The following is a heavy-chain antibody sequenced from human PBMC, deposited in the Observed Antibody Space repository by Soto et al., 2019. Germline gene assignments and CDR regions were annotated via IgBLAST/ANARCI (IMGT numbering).Heavy chain of an antibody. D-gene: IGHD2-2*01. Sequence: QVQLVQSGAEVKKPGASVKVSCKASGYTFTSYGISWVRQAPGQGLEWMGWISAYNGNTNYAQKLQGRVTMTTATSTSTAYMELRSLRSDDTAVYYCAREGIVVVPAASYYYYGMDVWGQGTTVTV. CDR2: ISAYNGNT. CDR3: AREGIVVVPAASYYYYGMDV. CDR1: GYTFTSYG. V-gene: IGHV1-18*01. J-gene: IGHJ6*02.